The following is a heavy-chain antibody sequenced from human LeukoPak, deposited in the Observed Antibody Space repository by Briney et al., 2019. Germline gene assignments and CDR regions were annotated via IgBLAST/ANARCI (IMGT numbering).Heavy chain of an antibody. V-gene: IGHV3-74*01. Sequence: GGSLRLSCAVSGFTFRTYWMHWVRQVPGKGLLWVSRINSDGSATIYADSVRGRFTISRDNAKNTLYLQMSGLRVEDTAVYHCASDSPYYGMDVWGQGTTVTVSS. CDR2: INSDGSAT. CDR3: ASDSPYYGMDV. CDR1: GFTFRTYW. J-gene: IGHJ6*02.